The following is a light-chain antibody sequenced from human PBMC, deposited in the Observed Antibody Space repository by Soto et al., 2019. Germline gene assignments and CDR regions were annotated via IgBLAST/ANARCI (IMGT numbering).Light chain of an antibody. J-gene: IGLJ1*01. CDR2: EVS. Sequence: QSALTQPASVSGSPGQSITISCTGTSSDVGGYNYVSWYQQNPGKAPKLMIYEVSNRPSGVSNRFSGSKSGNTASLTIYGLQAEDEADYYCSSYTSSSTYVFGTGTKVTVL. V-gene: IGLV2-14*01. CDR1: SSDVGGYNY. CDR3: SSYTSSSTYV.